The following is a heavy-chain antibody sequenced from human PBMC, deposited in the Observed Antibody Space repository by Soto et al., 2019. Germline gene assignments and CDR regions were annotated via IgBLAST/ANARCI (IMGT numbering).Heavy chain of an antibody. CDR1: GFTITNFA. D-gene: IGHD3-10*01. V-gene: IGHV3-23*01. CDR2: ITSKGDDT. CDR3: AKTYYGSESRRAFDS. Sequence: EVQLLESGGGLVQPGGSLRLSCAASGFTITNFAMSWVRQAPGKGLEWVSGITSKGDDTYYTDVARGRFTISRDVSKNRLYLHMDSLRGEDTAIYYCAKTYYGSESRRAFDSWGQGPLVTVSS. J-gene: IGHJ4*02.